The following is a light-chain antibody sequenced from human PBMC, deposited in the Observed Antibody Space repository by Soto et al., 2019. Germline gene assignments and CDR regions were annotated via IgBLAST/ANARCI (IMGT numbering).Light chain of an antibody. V-gene: IGLV2-18*02. Sequence: QSALTQPPSVSGSPGQSVTISCTGTSSDVGRYNHVSWYQQSPGTAPKLIIYDVNNRPSGVPDRFSGSKSGNTASLTISGLQAEDEADYYCSSYTGSTTFVVFGGGTKVTVL. CDR1: SSDVGRYNH. CDR2: DVN. CDR3: SSYTGSTTFVV. J-gene: IGLJ2*01.